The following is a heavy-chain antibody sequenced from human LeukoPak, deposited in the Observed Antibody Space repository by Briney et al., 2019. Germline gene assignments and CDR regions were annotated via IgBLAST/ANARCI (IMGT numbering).Heavy chain of an antibody. J-gene: IGHJ4*02. CDR3: AKDRPSSGWYKGVGYFDY. CDR1: GFTFSSYA. D-gene: IGHD6-19*01. CDR2: ISGSGGST. Sequence: GGSLRLSCAASGFTFSSYAMSWVRQAPGKGLEWVSAISGSGGSTYYADSVKGRFTISRDNSKNTLYLQMNSLRAEDKAVYYCAKDRPSSGWYKGVGYFDYWGQGTLVTVSS. V-gene: IGHV3-23*01.